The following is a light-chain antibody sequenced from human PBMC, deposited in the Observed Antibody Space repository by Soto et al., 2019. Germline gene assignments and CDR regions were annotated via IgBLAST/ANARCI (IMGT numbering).Light chain of an antibody. V-gene: IGKV1-12*01. Sequence: DIQMTQSPSSVSASVGDRVTITCRASQGISTWLAWYQQKPGKVPKLLIYGASSLQTGVPSRFSGSGSGTDFTLTISSLQAEDFATYYRQQASSLPHTFGQGTKLEIK. CDR1: QGISTW. CDR3: QQASSLPHT. J-gene: IGKJ2*01. CDR2: GAS.